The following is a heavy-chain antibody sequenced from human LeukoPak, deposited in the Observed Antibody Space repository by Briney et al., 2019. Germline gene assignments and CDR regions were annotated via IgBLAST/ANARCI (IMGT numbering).Heavy chain of an antibody. J-gene: IGHJ3*02. CDR3: ARGRVFYDSTGYFI. D-gene: IGHD3-22*01. CDR2: IYSSGST. Sequence: SETLSLTCAVSGGSISNYYWSWIRQPAGKGLEWIGHIYSSGSTNYNPSLKSRVTMSLDTSKTQFSLKLSSVTAADTAVYHCARGRVFYDSTGYFIWGQGTMVTVSS. V-gene: IGHV4-4*07. CDR1: GGSISNYY.